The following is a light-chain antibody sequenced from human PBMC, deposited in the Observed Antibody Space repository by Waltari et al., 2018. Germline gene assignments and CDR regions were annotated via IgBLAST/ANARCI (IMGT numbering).Light chain of an antibody. V-gene: IGKV3-15*01. CDR3: QQYNDWPPWT. CDR1: PSVSSN. Sequence: EIVMTQSPATLSVSAGERATLSCRASPSVSSNLAWYQQKAGQAPRLLIYGASTRATGIPARFSGSGSGTEFTLSISSLQSEDFAVYYCQQYNDWPPWTFGQGTKVEIK. CDR2: GAS. J-gene: IGKJ1*01.